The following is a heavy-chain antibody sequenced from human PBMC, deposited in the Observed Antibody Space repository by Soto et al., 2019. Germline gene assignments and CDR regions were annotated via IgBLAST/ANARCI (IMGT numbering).Heavy chain of an antibody. D-gene: IGHD3-22*01. Sequence: LRLSCAASGFTFRRYAMNWVRQAPGKGLEWVSTISGSGSNTYYADSVKGRFTISRDNSKNTLYLQINSVGAEDTAVYYCAKDGAESYYDSSGYFYWGQGALVTVSS. J-gene: IGHJ4*02. V-gene: IGHV3-23*01. CDR1: GFTFRRYA. CDR2: ISGSGSNT. CDR3: AKDGAESYYDSSGYFY.